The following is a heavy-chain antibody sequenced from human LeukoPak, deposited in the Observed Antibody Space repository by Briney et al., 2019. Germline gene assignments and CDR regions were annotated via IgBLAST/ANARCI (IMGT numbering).Heavy chain of an antibody. J-gene: IGHJ4*02. CDR1: GFTFGDYA. CDR3: TRGIVVVVAATRGVIDY. D-gene: IGHD2-15*01. V-gene: IGHV3-49*03. Sequence: GGSLRLSCTASGFTFGDYAMSWFRQAPGKGLEWVGFIRSKAYGGTTEYAASVKGRFTISRDDSKSIAYLQMNSLKTEDTAVYYCTRGIVVVVAATRGVIDYWGQGTLVTVSS. CDR2: IRSKAYGGTT.